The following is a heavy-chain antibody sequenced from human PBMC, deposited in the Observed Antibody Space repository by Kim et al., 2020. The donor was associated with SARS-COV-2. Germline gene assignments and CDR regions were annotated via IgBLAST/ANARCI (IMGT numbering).Heavy chain of an antibody. CDR3: AMGYGSGWHDVLDI. Sequence: GESLKISCQGSGYSFTTRWITWVRQMPGKGLEWMGMIDPSDSYTKYSPSFQGHVSMSADRSISTAHFQWRSLKASDTAMYYCAMGYGSGWHDVLDIWGQGTIVTVSS. D-gene: IGHD6-19*01. CDR2: IDPSDSYT. V-gene: IGHV5-10-1*01. J-gene: IGHJ3*02. CDR1: GYSFTTRW.